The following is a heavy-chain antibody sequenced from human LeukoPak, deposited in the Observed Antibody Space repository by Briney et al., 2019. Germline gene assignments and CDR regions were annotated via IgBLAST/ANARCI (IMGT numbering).Heavy chain of an antibody. J-gene: IGHJ2*01. D-gene: IGHD4-17*01. CDR3: ARDLRAGGTWSYGVYFDL. CDR2: ISSSSSTI. Sequence: GGSLRLSCAASGFTFSSYCMNWVRQAPGKGLEWVSYISSSSSTIYYADSVKGRFTISRDNAKNSLYLQMNSLRAEDTAVYYCARDLRAGGTWSYGVYFDLWGRGTLVTVSS. V-gene: IGHV3-48*01. CDR1: GFTFSSYC.